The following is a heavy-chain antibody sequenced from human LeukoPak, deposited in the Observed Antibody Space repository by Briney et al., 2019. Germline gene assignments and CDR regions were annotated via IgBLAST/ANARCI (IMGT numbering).Heavy chain of an antibody. J-gene: IGHJ4*02. Sequence: GGSLRLSCAASGFTFSNYALSWVRQAPGKGLEWVSAILGSGVTTYYADSVKGRFTVSRDNSKSTLYLQMNTLRAEDTALYYCAKWGDYDVLTGYYVPDYWGQGTLVTVSS. CDR1: GFTFSNYA. CDR3: AKWGDYDVLTGYYVPDY. CDR2: ILGSGVTT. V-gene: IGHV3-23*01. D-gene: IGHD3-9*01.